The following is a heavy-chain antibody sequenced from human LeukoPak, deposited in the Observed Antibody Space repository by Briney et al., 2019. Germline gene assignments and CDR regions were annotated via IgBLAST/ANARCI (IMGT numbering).Heavy chain of an antibody. CDR3: AKGIYSSGWSYFDY. V-gene: IGHV3-23*01. CDR2: LSGSGITT. D-gene: IGHD6-19*01. Sequence: LPGGSLRLSCAASGFTFSNSAMSWVRQAPGKGLEWVSTLSGSGITTYYADSVKGRFTISRDNSKNTLYLQMNSLRDEDTAVYYCAKGIYSSGWSYFDYWGHGTLVTVSS. J-gene: IGHJ4*01. CDR1: GFTFSNSA.